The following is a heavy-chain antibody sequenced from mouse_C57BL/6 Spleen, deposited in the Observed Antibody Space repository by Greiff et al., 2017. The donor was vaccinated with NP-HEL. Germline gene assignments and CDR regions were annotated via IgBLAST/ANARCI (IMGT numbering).Heavy chain of an antibody. D-gene: IGHD2-2*01. J-gene: IGHJ4*01. Sequence: EVQLQQSGPELVKPGASVKISCKASGYTFTDYYMNWVKQSHGKSLEWIGDINPNNGGTSYNQKFKGKATLTVDKSSSTAYMELRSLTSEDSAVYYCAGGYDVGAMDYWGQGTSVTVSS. V-gene: IGHV1-26*01. CDR3: AGGYDVGAMDY. CDR2: INPNNGGT. CDR1: GYTFTDYY.